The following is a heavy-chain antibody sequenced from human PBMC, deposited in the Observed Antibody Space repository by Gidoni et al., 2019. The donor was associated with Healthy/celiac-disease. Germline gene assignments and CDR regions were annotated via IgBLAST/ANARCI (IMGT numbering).Heavy chain of an antibody. Sequence: EVQLVESGGGLVKPGGSLRLSCAASGFTFSSYSMNWVRQAPGKGLEWVSSISSSSSYIYYADSVKGRFTISRDNAKNSLYLQMNSLRAEDTAVYYCARVRSGYDPRGYYYYYMDVWGKGTTVTVSS. J-gene: IGHJ6*03. D-gene: IGHD5-12*01. CDR3: ARVRSGYDPRGYYYYYMDV. V-gene: IGHV3-21*01. CDR2: ISSSSSYI. CDR1: GFTFSSYS.